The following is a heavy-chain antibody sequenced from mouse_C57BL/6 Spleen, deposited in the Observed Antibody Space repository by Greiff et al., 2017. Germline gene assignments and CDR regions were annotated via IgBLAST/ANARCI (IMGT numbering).Heavy chain of an antibody. CDR1: GYSITSGYY. D-gene: IGHD3-2*02. J-gene: IGHJ2*01. CDR2: ISYDGSN. Sequence: EVQLQESGPGLVKPSQSLSLTCSVTGYSITSGYYWNWIRQFPGNKLEWMGYISYDGSNNYNPSLKNRISITRDTSKNQFFLKLNSVTTEDTATYYCARDPDSSGYAYFDYWGQGTTLTVSS. V-gene: IGHV3-6*01. CDR3: ARDPDSSGYAYFDY.